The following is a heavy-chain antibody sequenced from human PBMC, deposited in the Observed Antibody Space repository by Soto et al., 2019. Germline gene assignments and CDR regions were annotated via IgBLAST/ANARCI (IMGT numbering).Heavy chain of an antibody. J-gene: IGHJ4*02. CDR1: GFTFTNAW. Sequence: LRLSCTASGFTFTNAWMTWVRQAPGKGLEWLGRLKSKADGYTYYAASVKDRFTISRDNSKNTLHLQMSSLRAEDTAVYYCAIRKYCPSTTCFDYWGQGTLVTVSS. CDR2: LKSKADGYT. CDR3: AIRKYCPSTTCFDY. V-gene: IGHV3-15*01. D-gene: IGHD2-2*01.